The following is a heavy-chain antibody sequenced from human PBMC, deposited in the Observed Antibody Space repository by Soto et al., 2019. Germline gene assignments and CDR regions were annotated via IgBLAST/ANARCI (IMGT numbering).Heavy chain of an antibody. V-gene: IGHV4-4*02. Sequence: QVQLQESGPGLVKPSGTLSLTCAVSGGSISSNNWWSWVRQPPGKGLEWIVEIFHSGSTHYSPSLKSRVTISVDKSKNHFSLNLTSVTAADTAVYYCARVYSGSYSDSWGQGTLVTVSS. D-gene: IGHD1-26*01. J-gene: IGHJ4*02. CDR3: ARVYSGSYSDS. CDR2: IFHSGST. CDR1: GGSISSNNW.